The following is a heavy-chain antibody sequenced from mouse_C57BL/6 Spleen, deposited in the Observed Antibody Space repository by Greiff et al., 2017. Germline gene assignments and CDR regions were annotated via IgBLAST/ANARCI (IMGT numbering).Heavy chain of an antibody. CDR1: GYSFTGYY. D-gene: IGHD1-1*01. J-gene: IGHJ4*01. CDR3: ARRFYYGSSYYAMDY. Sequence: VQLQQSGPELVKPGASVKISCKASGYSFTGYYMNWVKQSPEKSLESIGEINPSTGGTTYNQKFKAKATLTVDKSSSTAYMQLKSLTSEDSAVYYCARRFYYGSSYYAMDYWGQGTSVTVSS. CDR2: INPSTGGT. V-gene: IGHV1-42*01.